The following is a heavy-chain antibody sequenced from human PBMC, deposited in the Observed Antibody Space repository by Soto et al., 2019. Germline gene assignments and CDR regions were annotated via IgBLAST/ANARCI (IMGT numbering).Heavy chain of an antibody. CDR1: GYTFTNYW. CDR3: AASIFYYGMDV. Sequence: GESLKISCKGSGYTFTNYWIGWVRQMPGKGPEWMGIIYPGDSDAKYNPSFQGQVTISADKSITTTYLQWSSLKASDTAIYYCAASIFYYGMDVWGQGTTVTV. CDR2: IYPGDSDA. V-gene: IGHV5-51*01. J-gene: IGHJ6*02.